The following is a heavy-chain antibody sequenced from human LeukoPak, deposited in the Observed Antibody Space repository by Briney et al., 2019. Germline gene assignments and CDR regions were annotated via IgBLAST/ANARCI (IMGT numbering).Heavy chain of an antibody. J-gene: IGHJ4*02. V-gene: IGHV4-4*07. CDR1: GGSISSYY. Sequence: SETLSLTCTVSGGSISSYYWSWIRQPAGKGLEWIGRIYTSGSTNYNPSLKSRVTISVDTSKNQFSLKLSSVTAADTAVYYCAAAPKGYYDFWSGYSPFDYWGQGTLVTVSS. D-gene: IGHD3-3*01. CDR2: IYTSGST. CDR3: AAAPKGYYDFWSGYSPFDY.